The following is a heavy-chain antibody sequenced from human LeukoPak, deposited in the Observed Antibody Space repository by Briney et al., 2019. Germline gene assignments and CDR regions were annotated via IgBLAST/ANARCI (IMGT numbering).Heavy chain of an antibody. D-gene: IGHD4-17*01. V-gene: IGHV4-34*01. J-gene: IGHJ4*02. CDR3: ARGADYGDSVDY. CDR1: GGSFSGYY. Sequence: PSETLSLTCAVYGGSFSGYYWSWIRQPPGKGLEWIGEINHSGSTNYNPSLKSRVTISVDTSKNQFSLKLSSATVADTAVYYCARGADYGDSVDYWGQGTLVTVSS. CDR2: INHSGST.